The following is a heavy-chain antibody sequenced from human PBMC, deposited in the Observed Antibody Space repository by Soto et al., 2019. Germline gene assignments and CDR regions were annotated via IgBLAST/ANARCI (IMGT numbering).Heavy chain of an antibody. D-gene: IGHD3-10*01. CDR2: IYYSGST. Sequence: QVQLQESGPGLVKPSETLSLTCTVAGGSISSYYWSWIGQTTGKGLEWIGYIYYSGSTNYNPSLTSRVTISVDTSKNQFSLKLSSVTAADTAVYYCARGLGDYWGQGTLVTVSS. J-gene: IGHJ4*02. CDR1: GGSISSYY. V-gene: IGHV4-59*01. CDR3: ARGLGDY.